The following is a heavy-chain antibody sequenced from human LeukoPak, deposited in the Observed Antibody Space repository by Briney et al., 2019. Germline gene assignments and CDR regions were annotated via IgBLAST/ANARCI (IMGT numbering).Heavy chain of an antibody. CDR2: INHSGST. V-gene: IGHV4-34*01. D-gene: IGHD3-10*01. Sequence: PSETLSLTCAVYGGSFSGYYWSWIRQPPGKGLEWIGEINHSGSTNYNPSLKSRVTISVDTSKNQFSLKLTSVTPADTAIYYCAREANSGWFDPWGQGTLVIVSS. CDR3: AREANSGWFDP. J-gene: IGHJ5*02. CDR1: GGSFSGYY.